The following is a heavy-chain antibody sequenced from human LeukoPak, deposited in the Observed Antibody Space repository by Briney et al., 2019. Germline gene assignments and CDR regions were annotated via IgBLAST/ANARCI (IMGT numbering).Heavy chain of an antibody. CDR2: IYHSGST. D-gene: IGHD3-9*01. CDR3: ASSALWYDILTGHKRGAFDI. V-gene: IGHV4-4*02. J-gene: IGHJ3*02. Sequence: SGTLSLTCAVSGGSISSSNWWSWVRQPPGKGLEWIGEIYHSGSTNYNPSLKSRVTISVDKSKNQFSLKLSSVTAADTAVYYCASSALWYDILTGHKRGAFDIWGQGTMVTVSS. CDR1: GGSISSSNW.